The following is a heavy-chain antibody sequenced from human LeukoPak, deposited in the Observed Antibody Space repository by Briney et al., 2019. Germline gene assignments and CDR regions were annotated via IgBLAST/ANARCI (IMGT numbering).Heavy chain of an antibody. CDR1: GGSISSYY. CDR3: ARGADRYSGSYAFDY. CDR2: IYYSGST. J-gene: IGHJ4*02. D-gene: IGHD1-26*01. Sequence: PSETVSLTCTVSGGSISSYYWSWIRQPPGKGLEWIGYIYYSGSTNYNPSLKSRVTISVDTSKNQFSLKLSSVTAADTAVYYCARGADRYSGSYAFDYWGQGTLVTVSS. V-gene: IGHV4-59*01.